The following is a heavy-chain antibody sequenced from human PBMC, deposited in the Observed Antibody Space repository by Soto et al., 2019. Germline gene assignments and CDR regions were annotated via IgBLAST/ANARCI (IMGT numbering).Heavy chain of an antibody. D-gene: IGHD4-17*01. Sequence: SETLSLTCAVSGGSISSGGYSWSWIRQPPGKGLEWIVYICYSGSTYYNPSLKSRVTISVDRSKNQFSLKLSSVTDADTAVYYSARGSAVTTDHCGQGTLVTVSS. J-gene: IGHJ4*02. CDR3: ARGSAVTTDH. V-gene: IGHV4-30-2*01. CDR1: GGSISSGGYS. CDR2: ICYSGST.